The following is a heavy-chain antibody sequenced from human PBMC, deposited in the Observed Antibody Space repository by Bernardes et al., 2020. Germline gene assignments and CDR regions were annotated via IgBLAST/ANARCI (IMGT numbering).Heavy chain of an antibody. J-gene: IGHJ4*02. CDR3: ARDKGAYSSSSSIDY. V-gene: IGHV3-48*01. CDR2: ISSSSSTI. CDR1: GFTFSSYS. Sequence: GGSLRLSCAASGFTFSSYSMNWVRQAPGKGLELVSYISSSSSTIYYADSVKGRFTISRDNAKNSLYLQMNSLRAEDTAVYYCARDKGAYSSSSSIDYWGQGTLVTVSS. D-gene: IGHD6-6*01.